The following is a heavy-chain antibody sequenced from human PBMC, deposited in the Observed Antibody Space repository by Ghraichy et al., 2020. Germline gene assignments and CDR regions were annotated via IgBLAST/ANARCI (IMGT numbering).Heavy chain of an antibody. V-gene: IGHV3-30*18. J-gene: IGHJ6*02. Sequence: GGSLRLSCAASGFTFSSYGMHWVRQAPGKGLEWVAVISYDGSNKYYADSVKGRFTISRDNSKNTLYLQMNSLRAEDTAVYYCAKQNTAARPFSYPNRYYGMDVWGQGTTVTVSS. CDR1: GFTFSSYG. CDR2: ISYDGSNK. D-gene: IGHD6-6*01. CDR3: AKQNTAARPFSYPNRYYGMDV.